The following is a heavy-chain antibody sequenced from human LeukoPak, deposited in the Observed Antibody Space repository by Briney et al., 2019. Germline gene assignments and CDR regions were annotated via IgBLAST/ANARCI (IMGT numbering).Heavy chain of an antibody. Sequence: SETLSLTCTVSGYSISSGYYWGWIRQPPGKGLEWIGSIYHSGSTYYNPSLKSRVTISVDTSKNPFSLKLSSVTAADTAVYYCARVTYSSGSFDYWGQGTLVTVSS. V-gene: IGHV4-38-2*02. CDR3: ARVTYSSGSFDY. D-gene: IGHD6-19*01. J-gene: IGHJ4*02. CDR1: GYSISSGYY. CDR2: IYHSGST.